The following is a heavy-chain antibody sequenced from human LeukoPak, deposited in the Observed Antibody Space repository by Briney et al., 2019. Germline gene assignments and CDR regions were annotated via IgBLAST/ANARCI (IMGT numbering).Heavy chain of an antibody. CDR1: GYTFTSYY. Sequence: ASVKVSCKASGYTFTSYYMHWVRQAPGQGLEWMGIINPSGGSTSYVQKFQGRVTMTRDTSTSTVYMELSSLRSEDTAVYYCARDTHYYDSSGSERNFDYWGQGTLVTVSS. D-gene: IGHD3-22*01. V-gene: IGHV1-46*01. J-gene: IGHJ4*02. CDR3: ARDTHYYDSSGSERNFDY. CDR2: INPSGGST.